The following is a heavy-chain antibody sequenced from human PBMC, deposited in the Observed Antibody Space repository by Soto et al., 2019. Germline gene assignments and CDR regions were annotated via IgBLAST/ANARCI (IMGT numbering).Heavy chain of an antibody. CDR1: GYTFTNYW. CDR2: IYPGDSDT. D-gene: IGHD3-9*01. Sequence: PGESLKISCKGSGYTFTNYWIGWVRQMPGKGPEWMGIIYPGDSDTKYNPSFQGQVTISADKSITTTYLQWSSLKASDTVIYYCAASILYYGMDVWGQGTTVSVSS. CDR3: AASILYYGMDV. J-gene: IGHJ6*02. V-gene: IGHV5-51*01.